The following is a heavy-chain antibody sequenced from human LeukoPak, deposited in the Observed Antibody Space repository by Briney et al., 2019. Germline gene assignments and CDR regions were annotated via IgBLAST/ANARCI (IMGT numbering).Heavy chain of an antibody. D-gene: IGHD1-1*01. V-gene: IGHV4-34*01. Sequence: SETLSLTCAVYGGSFSGYYWSWIRQPPGKGLEWIGEINHSGSTNYNPSLKSRVTISVDTSKNQFSLKLSSVTAADTAVYYCARGRSWKDYWGQGTLVTVSS. CDR3: ARGRSWKDY. J-gene: IGHJ4*02. CDR2: INHSGST. CDR1: GGSFSGYY.